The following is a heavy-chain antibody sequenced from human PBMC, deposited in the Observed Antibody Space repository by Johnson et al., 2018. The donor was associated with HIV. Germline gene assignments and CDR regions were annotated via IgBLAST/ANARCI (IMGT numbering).Heavy chain of an antibody. J-gene: IGHJ3*02. CDR1: QFTFSFYY. Sequence: VQLVESGGGLAKPAWSPRLSCAASQFTFSFYYMNCVRQAPGNGLELVGQVNPNGGTTYLLDSGKDRFNIPSDNAKNSLYLQMNSLRAEATAVYYCARAPPGWELPDIWGQGTMVTVSS. CDR3: ARAPPGWELPDI. D-gene: IGHD1-26*01. CDR2: VNPNGGTT. V-gene: IGHV3-25*03.